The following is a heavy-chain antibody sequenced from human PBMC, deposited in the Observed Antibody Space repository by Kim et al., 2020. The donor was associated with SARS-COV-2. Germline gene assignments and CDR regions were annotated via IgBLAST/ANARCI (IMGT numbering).Heavy chain of an antibody. CDR3: ARGRPMDV. CDR2: GTT. Sequence: GTTSYPQTFQRRVTMTRDTSTSTVYMELSSLRSEDTAMYYCARGRPMDVWGKGTTVTVSS. V-gene: IGHV1-46*01. J-gene: IGHJ6*03.